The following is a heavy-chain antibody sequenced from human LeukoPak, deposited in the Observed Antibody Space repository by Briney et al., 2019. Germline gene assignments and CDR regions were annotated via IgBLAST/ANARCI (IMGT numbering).Heavy chain of an antibody. J-gene: IGHJ4*02. CDR1: GGSFSGYY. CDR3: ATRGGLYCSSTSCYEFDY. V-gene: IGHV4-34*01. D-gene: IGHD2-2*01. Sequence: SETLSLTCAVYGGSFSGYYWSWIRQPPGKGLEWIGEINHSGSTNYNPSLKSRVTISVDTSKNQFSLKLSSVTAADTAVYYCATRGGLYCSSTSCYEFDYWGQGTLVTVS. CDR2: INHSGST.